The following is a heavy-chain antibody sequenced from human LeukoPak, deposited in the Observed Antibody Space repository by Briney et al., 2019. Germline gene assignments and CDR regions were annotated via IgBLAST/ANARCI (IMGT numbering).Heavy chain of an antibody. CDR3: ARRTTYFGWRPSESPSCFDY. D-gene: IGHD3-9*01. V-gene: IGHV4-34*01. J-gene: IGHJ4*02. CDR2: INHYGST. Sequence: PSETLSLTCAVYGESLSNYYWSWIRQPPGKGPEWIGEINHYGSTNYNPSLKSRVTISVDTSKNQFSLKLSSVTAADTAVYFCARRTTYFGWRPSESPSCFDYWGQGTLVTVSS. CDR1: GESLSNYY.